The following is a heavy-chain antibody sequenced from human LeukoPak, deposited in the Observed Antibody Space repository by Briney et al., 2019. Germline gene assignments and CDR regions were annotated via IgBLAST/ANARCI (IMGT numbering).Heavy chain of an antibody. V-gene: IGHV3-64D*06. Sequence: GGSLRLSCSASGFTFSSYAMHWVRQAPGKGLEYVSAISSNGGSTYYADSVKGRFTISRDNTKNTLYLQMSSLRAEDTAVYYCVKGGMIVVGFFDYWGQGTLVTVSS. CDR1: GFTFSSYA. J-gene: IGHJ4*02. CDR3: VKGGMIVVGFFDY. D-gene: IGHD3-22*01. CDR2: ISSNGGST.